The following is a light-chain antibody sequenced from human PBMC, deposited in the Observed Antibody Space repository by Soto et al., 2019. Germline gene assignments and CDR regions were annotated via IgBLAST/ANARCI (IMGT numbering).Light chain of an antibody. V-gene: IGKV3-11*01. Sequence: EIVLTQSPATLSLSPGERATLSCRASQSVSSYLAWFQQKPGQAPRLLIFDAFNRPTAIPARFSGSGSGTDFTLTISSLEPEDFAVYYCQQRSNWPLTCGQGTRLEIK. CDR1: QSVSSY. CDR2: DAF. CDR3: QQRSNWPLT. J-gene: IGKJ5*01.